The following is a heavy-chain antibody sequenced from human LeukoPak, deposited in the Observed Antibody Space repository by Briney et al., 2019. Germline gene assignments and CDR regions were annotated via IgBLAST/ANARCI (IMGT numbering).Heavy chain of an antibody. CDR1: GDSIGTSY. D-gene: IGHD2-2*01. CDR3: ARGYCSSTSCYGANWFDP. V-gene: IGHV4-59*08. CDR2: IHYSGAT. J-gene: IGHJ5*02. Sequence: SETLSLTCAVSGDSIGTSYWAWIRQPPGKGLEWIAYIHYSGATNYNPSLKSRVTISVDTSKNQFSLKLSSVTAADTAVYYCARGYCSSTSCYGANWFDPWGQGTLVTVSS.